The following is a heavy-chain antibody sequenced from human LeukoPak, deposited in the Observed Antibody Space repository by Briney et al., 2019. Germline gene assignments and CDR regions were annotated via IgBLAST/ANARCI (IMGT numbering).Heavy chain of an antibody. Sequence: PGGSLRLSCAASGFTFTNYAMSWVRQAPGKGLEWVSAISGSGGSTYYADSVKGQFTISRDNSKNTLYLQMNSLRAEDTAVYYCARGTFYYGSGNGLGYYMDVWGKGTTVTVSS. CDR1: GFTFTNYA. J-gene: IGHJ6*03. V-gene: IGHV3-23*01. CDR2: ISGSGGST. D-gene: IGHD3-10*01. CDR3: ARGTFYYGSGNGLGYYMDV.